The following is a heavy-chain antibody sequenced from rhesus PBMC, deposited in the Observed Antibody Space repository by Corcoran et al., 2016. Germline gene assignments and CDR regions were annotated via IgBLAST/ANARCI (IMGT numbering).Heavy chain of an antibody. CDR3: ASFNEGGLDS. CDR1: GGSISSNL. V-gene: IGHV4-173*01. J-gene: IGHJ6*01. CDR2: ISGSGGST. D-gene: IGHD1-32*01. Sequence: QLQLQLSGPGLVKPSEPLSLTCAFSGGSISSNLCSWIRQPPGKGLEWIGRISGSGGSTSYNPSLKSRGTISTDTSKKQLSLKLISVTAADTAVYYCASFNEGGLDSWGQGVVVTVSS.